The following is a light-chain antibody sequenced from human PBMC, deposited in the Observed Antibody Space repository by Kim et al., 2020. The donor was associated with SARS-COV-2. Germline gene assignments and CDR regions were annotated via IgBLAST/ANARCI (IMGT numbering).Light chain of an antibody. CDR1: SSDIGGYNS. CDR2: DVT. J-gene: IGLJ2*01. Sequence: SVTISCIGTSSDIGGYNSVSWYQHHPGKPPKLMIYDVTKRPPGVPDRFSGSKSGNTASLTISGLQAADDADYYCCSYAGTYISVLFGGGTKLTVL. CDR3: CSYAGTYISVL. V-gene: IGLV2-11*01.